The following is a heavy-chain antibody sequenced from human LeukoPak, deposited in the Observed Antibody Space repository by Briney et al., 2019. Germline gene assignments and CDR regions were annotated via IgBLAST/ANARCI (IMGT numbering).Heavy chain of an antibody. Sequence: GGSLRLSCVASGFNFDEYAMNWVRQAPGKGLEWISCIYRDSSVIHYADSVRGRFTVSRDNAKNSVHLQMNSLRAEDTAVYFCARYGSGSNYRDPFDSWGQGTLVTVSS. CDR2: IYRDSSVI. J-gene: IGHJ4*02. CDR1: GFNFDEYA. CDR3: ARYGSGSNYRDPFDS. D-gene: IGHD3-10*01. V-gene: IGHV3-48*01.